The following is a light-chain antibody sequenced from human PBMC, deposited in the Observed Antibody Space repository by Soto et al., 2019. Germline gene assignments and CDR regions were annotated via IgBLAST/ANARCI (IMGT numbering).Light chain of an antibody. V-gene: IGKV3-20*01. CDR2: DAS. CDR3: PQYAFPPPP. Sequence: EIVLTQSPGTLSLSPGERATLSCRASQTVGRDYLGWYQQKPGQAPRLLIYDASNRATGIPDRFSGSGSGTDFIFTISRLEPEDLALYFCPQYAFPPPPCGGGTRVENK. J-gene: IGKJ4*01. CDR1: QTVGRDY.